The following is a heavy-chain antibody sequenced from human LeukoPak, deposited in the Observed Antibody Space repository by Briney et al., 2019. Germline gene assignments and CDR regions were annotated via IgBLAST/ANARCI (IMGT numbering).Heavy chain of an antibody. J-gene: IGHJ4*02. V-gene: IGHV1-18*01. CDR3: ARGLPYYYDSSGYYFWFDY. D-gene: IGHD3-22*01. Sequence: ASVKVSCKASGYTFTSYGISWVRQAPGQGLEWLGWISAYNGNTNYAQKLQGRVTMTTDTSTSTAYMELRSLRSDDTAVYYCARGLPYYYDSSGYYFWFDYWGQGTLVTVSS. CDR1: GYTFTSYG. CDR2: ISAYNGNT.